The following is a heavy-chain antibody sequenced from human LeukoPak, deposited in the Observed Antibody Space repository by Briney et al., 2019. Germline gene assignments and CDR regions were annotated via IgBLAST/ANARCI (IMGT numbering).Heavy chain of an antibody. CDR2: ISGSGSST. CDR3: AKDYYGSGSYYVRTNFDC. D-gene: IGHD3-10*01. V-gene: IGHV3-23*01. Sequence: LPGGSLRLSCAASGFTFSSYAMSWVRQAPGKGLEWVSAISGSGSSTYYADSVKGRFTISRDNSKNTLYLQMNSLRAEDMAVYYCAKDYYGSGSYYVRTNFDCLGQGTLVTVSS. J-gene: IGHJ4*02. CDR1: GFTFSSYA.